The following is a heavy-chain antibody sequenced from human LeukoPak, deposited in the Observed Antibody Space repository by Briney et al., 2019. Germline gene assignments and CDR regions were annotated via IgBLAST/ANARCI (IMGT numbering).Heavy chain of an antibody. V-gene: IGHV4-34*01. J-gene: IGHJ3*02. D-gene: IGHD3-10*01. CDR3: ARAGSGSYFLGAFDI. CDR1: GGSFSGYY. Sequence: PSETLSLTCAVYGGSFSGYYWSWIRQPPGKGLEWIGEINHSGSTNYNPSLKSRVTISVDTSKNQFSLKLSSVTAADTAVYYCARAGSGSYFLGAFDIWGQGTMVTVSS. CDR2: INHSGST.